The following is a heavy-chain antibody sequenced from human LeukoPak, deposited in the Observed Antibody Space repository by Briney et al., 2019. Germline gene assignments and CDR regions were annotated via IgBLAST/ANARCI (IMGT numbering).Heavy chain of an antibody. CDR2: ISSSGSTI. D-gene: IGHD4-11*01. CDR1: GFTFSDYY. Sequence: GGSLRLSCAASGFTFSDYYMSWIRQAPGKGLEWVSYISSSGSTIYYADSVKGRFTISRDNAKNSLYLQMNSLRAEDTAVYYCARDGVMTTVTLDYYYYYMDVWGKGTTVTVSS. V-gene: IGHV3-11*01. CDR3: ARDGVMTTVTLDYYYYYMDV. J-gene: IGHJ6*03.